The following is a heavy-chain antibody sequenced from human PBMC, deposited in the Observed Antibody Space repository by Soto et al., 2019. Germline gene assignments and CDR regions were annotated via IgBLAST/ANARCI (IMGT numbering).Heavy chain of an antibody. V-gene: IGHV3-48*01. CDR3: AKSITARPFDY. D-gene: IGHD6-6*01. J-gene: IGHJ4*02. CDR1: GLTFTSLS. Sequence: GVSLRLPCAASGLTFTSLSMNWVRQAPGKGLEWVSFIHSSSTIYYADSVKGRFTISRDNAKNTLYLQMNSLRAEDTAVYYCAKSITARPFDYWGQGALVTVSS. CDR2: IHSSSTI.